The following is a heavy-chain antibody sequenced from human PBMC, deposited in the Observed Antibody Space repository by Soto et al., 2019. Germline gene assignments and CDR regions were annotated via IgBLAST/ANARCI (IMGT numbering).Heavy chain of an antibody. CDR1: GYTFTSYG. CDR3: AGHRKTAMVFES. CDR2: ISTYKSNT. Sequence: ASVKVSCKASGYTFTSYGISWVRQAPGQGLEWVGWISTYKSNTHYGQKFQGRVTMTTDTSTSTVYMELRSLRSDDTAVYHCAGHRKTAMVFESWGQGTLVTVSS. J-gene: IGHJ4*02. D-gene: IGHD5-18*01. V-gene: IGHV1-18*01.